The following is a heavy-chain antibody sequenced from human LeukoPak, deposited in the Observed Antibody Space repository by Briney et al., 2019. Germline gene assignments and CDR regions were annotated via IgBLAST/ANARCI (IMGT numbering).Heavy chain of an antibody. D-gene: IGHD6-13*01. CDR2: IYSGGTT. J-gene: IGHJ3*02. CDR3: ARGIAAAYYAFDI. Sequence: GGSLRLSCAASGFTVSSNYINWVRQAPGRGLEWVSVIYSGGTTYYADSVEGRFTISRDNSKNTLYFQMNSLRVEDTAVYYCARGIAAAYYAFDIWGQGTMLTVSS. V-gene: IGHV3-53*01. CDR1: GFTVSSNY.